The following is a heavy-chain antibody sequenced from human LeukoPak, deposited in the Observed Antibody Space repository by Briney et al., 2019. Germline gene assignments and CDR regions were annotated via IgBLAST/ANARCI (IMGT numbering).Heavy chain of an antibody. V-gene: IGHV4-61*01. CDR3: ARVLRYYDFWSGELGAFDI. J-gene: IGHJ3*02. CDR2: IYYSGST. CDR1: GGSISSGSYY. Sequence: PSETLSLTCTVSGGSISSGSYYWSWIRQPPGKGLEYIGYIYYSGSTTYNPSLKSRVTISVDTSKNQFSLKMSSVTAADTAMYYCARVLRYYDFWSGELGAFDIWGQGTMVTVSS. D-gene: IGHD3-3*01.